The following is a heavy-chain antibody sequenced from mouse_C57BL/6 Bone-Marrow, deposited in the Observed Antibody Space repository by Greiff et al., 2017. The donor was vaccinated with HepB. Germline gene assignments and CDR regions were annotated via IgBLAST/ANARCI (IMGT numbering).Heavy chain of an antibody. Sequence: QVQLKQSAPEPVKPGASVKISCKASGYAFSSSWMNWVKQRPGKGLEWIGRIYPGDGDTNYNGKFKGKATLTADKSSSTAYMQLSSLTSEDSAVYFCAVYDNYDYWGQGTTLTVSS. CDR1: GYAFSSSW. CDR3: AVYDNYDY. J-gene: IGHJ2*01. V-gene: IGHV1-82*01. CDR2: IYPGDGDT. D-gene: IGHD2-1*01.